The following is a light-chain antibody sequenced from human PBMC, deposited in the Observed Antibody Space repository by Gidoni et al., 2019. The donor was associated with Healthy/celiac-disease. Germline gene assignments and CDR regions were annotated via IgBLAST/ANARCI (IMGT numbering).Light chain of an antibody. V-gene: IGLV1-44*01. Sequence: QSVLPQPPSASGTPGQRVTISCSGSSSNIGSNTVNCYQQLPGTAPKLLIYSNNQRPSGVPDRFSGSKSGTSASLAISGLQSEDEADYYCAAWDDSLNGRVFGGGTKLTVL. J-gene: IGLJ3*02. CDR3: AAWDDSLNGRV. CDR1: SSNIGSNT. CDR2: SNN.